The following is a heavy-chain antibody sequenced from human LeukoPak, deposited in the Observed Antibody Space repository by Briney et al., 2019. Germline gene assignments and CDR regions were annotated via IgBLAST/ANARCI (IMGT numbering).Heavy chain of an antibody. V-gene: IGHV3-9*03. CDR1: GFTFSNYA. CDR3: ARGRDGYLTGAFDI. Sequence: GGSLRLSCAASGFTFSNYAMTWVRQAPGKGLEWVSGLSWNSGSLAYADSVKGRFTISRDNAKNSLYLQMNSLRAEDMALYYCARGRDGYLTGAFDIWGQGTMVTVSS. CDR2: LSWNSGSL. J-gene: IGHJ3*02. D-gene: IGHD5-24*01.